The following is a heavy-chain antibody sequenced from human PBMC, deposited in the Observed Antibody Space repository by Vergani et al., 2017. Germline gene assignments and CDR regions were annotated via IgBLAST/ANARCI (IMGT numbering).Heavy chain of an antibody. D-gene: IGHD3-9*01. Sequence: QVQVVQSGAEVKKSGASVKVSCKTSGYTFSNYYMHWVRQAPGQGLEWMGIINPSGGHPNYAQKFQGRVTMTRDTSTSTVYVELCSLRSEDKAIYYWAEGDYVILPGYQYWGQGTLVTVSA. J-gene: IGHJ4*02. CDR1: GYTFSNYY. CDR3: AEGDYVILPGYQY. V-gene: IGHV1-46*01. CDR2: INPSGGHP.